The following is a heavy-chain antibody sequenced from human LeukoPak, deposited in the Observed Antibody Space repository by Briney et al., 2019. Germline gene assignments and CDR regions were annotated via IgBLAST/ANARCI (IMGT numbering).Heavy chain of an antibody. Sequence: SVNVSCKASGGTFSSYAISWVRQAPGQGLEWMGGIIPIFGTANYAQKFQGRVTITADESTSTAYMELSSLRSEDTAVYYSARAGRAVAGLGIDYWGQGTLVTVSS. CDR1: GGTFSSYA. D-gene: IGHD6-19*01. J-gene: IGHJ4*02. V-gene: IGHV1-69*01. CDR3: ARAGRAVAGLGIDY. CDR2: IIPIFGTA.